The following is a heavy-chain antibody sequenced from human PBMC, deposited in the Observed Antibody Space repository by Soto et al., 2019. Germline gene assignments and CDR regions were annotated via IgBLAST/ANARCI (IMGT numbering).Heavy chain of an antibody. CDR3: ARESGENWTYEAH. V-gene: IGHV4-4*07. CDR1: GSFRRCFF. J-gene: IGHJ1*01. D-gene: IGHD1-7*01. CDR2: ITVNGIT. Sequence: VQQPGVGPGLGEPLGPPAPTSTGPGSFRRCFFRGLDPQPAGKGLEWIGRITVNGITQYTPSFRSRVTMSMDTSRNQFSLNLQSATAADTALYYCARESGENWTYEAHWGQGTLVTVSS.